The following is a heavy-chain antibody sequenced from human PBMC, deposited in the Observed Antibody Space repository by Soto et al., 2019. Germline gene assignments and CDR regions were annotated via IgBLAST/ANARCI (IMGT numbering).Heavy chain of an antibody. Sequence: QVQLVESGGGVVQPGRSLRLSCAASGFIFSHYGMHWLRQAPGMGLLWVAAIWHDGSKKYHVDSVRGRFPISRDDSKNTLYLQMNSLIAEDTAVYHCGRDLSYGSGSDWGQGTLVTVSS. CDR3: GRDLSYGSGSD. V-gene: IGHV3-33*01. J-gene: IGHJ4*02. CDR1: GFIFSHYG. D-gene: IGHD3-10*01. CDR2: IWHDGSKK.